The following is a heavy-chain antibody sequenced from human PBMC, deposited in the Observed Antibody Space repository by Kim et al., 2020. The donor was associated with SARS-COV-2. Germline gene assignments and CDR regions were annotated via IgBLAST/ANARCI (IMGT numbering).Heavy chain of an antibody. Sequence: GGSLRLSCAGSGFSFSGYAMTWVRQAPGKGLEWVSTITGSGDNTYYAVSVKGRFTISRDNSKNTLYVQMNSLRAEDTAVYYCSKPYAWTNHYFYGFDVWG. CDR2: ITGSGDNT. V-gene: IGHV3-23*01. D-gene: IGHD2-2*01. CDR1: GFSFSGYA. CDR3: SKPYAWTNHYFYGFDV. J-gene: IGHJ6*01.